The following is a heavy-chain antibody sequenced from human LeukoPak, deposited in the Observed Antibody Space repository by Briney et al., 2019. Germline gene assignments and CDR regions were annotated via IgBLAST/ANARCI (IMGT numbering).Heavy chain of an antibody. D-gene: IGHD6-13*01. Sequence: KASETLSLTCTVSGGSISSYYWSWIRQPPGKGLEWIGYIFYTGSTNYNPSLKSRVTISVLTSKNRFSLKLSSVTAADTAVYYCARTTEAHSWRTRYYDYYMDVWGKGTTVTVSS. J-gene: IGHJ6*03. CDR2: IFYTGST. CDR1: GGSISSYY. CDR3: ARTTEAHSWRTRYYDYYMDV. V-gene: IGHV4-59*01.